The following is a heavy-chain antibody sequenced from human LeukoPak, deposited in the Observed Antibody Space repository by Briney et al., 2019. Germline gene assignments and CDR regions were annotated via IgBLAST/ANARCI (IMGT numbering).Heavy chain of an antibody. Sequence: SETLSLTCTVSGGSMTSYYWNWIRQPPGKGLEWIGFIFYSGSTNYNPSLKSRVTISVDASRNQFSLKLSSVTAADTAIYYCARVDCISTSCPADYWGQGTLVTVSS. V-gene: IGHV4-59*01. CDR1: GGSMTSYY. D-gene: IGHD2-2*01. J-gene: IGHJ4*02. CDR2: IFYSGST. CDR3: ARVDCISTSCPADY.